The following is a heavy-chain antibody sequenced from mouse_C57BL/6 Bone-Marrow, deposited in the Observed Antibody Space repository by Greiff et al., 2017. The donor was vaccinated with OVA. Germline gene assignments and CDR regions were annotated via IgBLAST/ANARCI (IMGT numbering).Heavy chain of an antibody. CDR3: TPLLRRSLAWFAY. V-gene: IGHV14-4*01. J-gene: IGHJ3*01. Sequence: EVQLQQSGAELVRPGASVKLSCTASGFNIKDDYMHWVKQRPEQGLEWIGWIDPENGDTEYASKFQGKATITADTSSNTAYLQLSSLTSEDTAVYYCTPLLRRSLAWFAYWGQGTLVTVSA. CDR2: IDPENGDT. D-gene: IGHD1-1*01. CDR1: GFNIKDDY.